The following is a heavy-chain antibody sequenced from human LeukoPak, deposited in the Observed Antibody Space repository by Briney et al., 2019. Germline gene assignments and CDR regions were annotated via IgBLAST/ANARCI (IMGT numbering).Heavy chain of an antibody. CDR3: ARPRPRAIGNAFDI. D-gene: IGHD2/OR15-2a*01. CDR2: INPNSGGT. V-gene: IGHV1-2*02. CDR1: VYTFTVYY. Sequence: ASVTVSFTSSVYTFTVYYMHWVRQAPGQGLEWMGWINPNSGGTNYAQKFQGRVTMTRDTSISTAYMELSRLRSDDTAVYYCARPRPRAIGNAFDIWGQGTMVTVSS. J-gene: IGHJ3*02.